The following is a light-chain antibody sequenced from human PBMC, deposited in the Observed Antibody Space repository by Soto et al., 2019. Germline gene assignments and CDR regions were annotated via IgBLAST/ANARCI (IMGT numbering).Light chain of an antibody. CDR2: AAS. CDR3: QQYGTSPRT. J-gene: IGKJ1*01. CDR1: QSIFSNY. Sequence: EVMLTQSPGTLSLSPGERATLSCRASQSIFSNYLAWYQQKSGQAPRLLIYAASNRATGIPDRFSGSGSGRDFTLTIRRLEPEDFAVYYCQQYGTSPRTFGQGTRVEFK. V-gene: IGKV3-20*01.